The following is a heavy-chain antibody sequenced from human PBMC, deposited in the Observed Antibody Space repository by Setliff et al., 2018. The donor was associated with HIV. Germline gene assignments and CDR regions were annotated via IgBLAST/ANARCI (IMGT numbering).Heavy chain of an antibody. D-gene: IGHD3-10*01. J-gene: IGHJ6*03. CDR3: ARARGSVGYYGSGTMYHMDV. CDR1: GFTFSSYS. V-gene: IGHV3-21*04. Sequence: GGSLRLSCAASGFTFSSYSMNWVRQAPGKGLEWVSSISSSSSYKHYVDSVKGRFTISRDNAENSVHLQMNSLRVEDTATYYCARARGSVGYYGSGTMYHMDVWGKGTTVTVSS. CDR2: ISSSSSYK.